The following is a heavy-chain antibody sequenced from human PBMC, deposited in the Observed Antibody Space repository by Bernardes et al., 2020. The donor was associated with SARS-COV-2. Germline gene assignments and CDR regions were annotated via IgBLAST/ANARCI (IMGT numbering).Heavy chain of an antibody. CDR3: AGGNYDFWSDFYSRLYYFDF. D-gene: IGHD3-3*01. CDR2: ISGSGGST. Sequence: GGSLRLSCVASGFSFSSYAMSWVRRAPQKGLEWVSTISGSGGSTYYADSVKGRFTMSRDNSKNTLYLQLSTLRAEDTAIYYCAGGNYDFWSDFYSRLYYFDFWGQGTLVTVSS. J-gene: IGHJ4*02. CDR1: GFSFSSYA. V-gene: IGHV3-23*01.